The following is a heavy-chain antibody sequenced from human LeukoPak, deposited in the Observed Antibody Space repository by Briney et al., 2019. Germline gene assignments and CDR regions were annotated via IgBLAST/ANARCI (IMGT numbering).Heavy chain of an antibody. CDR3: AKDINTGYSYGPGEYFQH. Sequence: PGGSLRLSCAASGFTFDDYAMHWVRQAQGKGLEWDSGISWYSGSIGYADSVKGRFTISRDNAKNSLYLQMNSLRAEDTALYYCAKDINTGYSYGPGEYFQHWGQGTLVTVSS. J-gene: IGHJ1*01. CDR2: ISWYSGSI. D-gene: IGHD5-18*01. V-gene: IGHV3-9*01. CDR1: GFTFDDYA.